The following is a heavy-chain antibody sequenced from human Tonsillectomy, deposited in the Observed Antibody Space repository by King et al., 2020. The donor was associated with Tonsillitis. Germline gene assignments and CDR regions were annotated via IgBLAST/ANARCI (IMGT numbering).Heavy chain of an antibody. V-gene: IGHV4-38-2*01. Sequence: VQLQESGPGLVKPSETLSLTCAISGYSITSGYYWGWIRQPPGKGLEWIGSIYHSGSTYYNPSLKSRVTISVDTSKNQFSLKLSSVTAADTAVYYCARVVVVVPAAIAVGWFDPWGQGTLVTVSS. CDR1: GYSITSGYY. J-gene: IGHJ5*02. D-gene: IGHD2-2*02. CDR3: ARVVVVVPAAIAVGWFDP. CDR2: IYHSGST.